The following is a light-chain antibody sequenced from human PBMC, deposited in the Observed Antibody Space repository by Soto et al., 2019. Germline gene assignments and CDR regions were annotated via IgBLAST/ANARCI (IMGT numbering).Light chain of an antibody. CDR2: EVS. Sequence: QSALTQPASVSGSPGQSITISCTGTSSDVGAYDYVSWYQQHPDKAPKLMMYEVSNRPSGVSNRFSGSKSVNTATLTISGLQAEDEADYYCSSYTSSSTRVFGTGTKSPS. CDR1: SSDVGAYDY. J-gene: IGLJ1*01. CDR3: SSYTSSSTRV. V-gene: IGLV2-14*03.